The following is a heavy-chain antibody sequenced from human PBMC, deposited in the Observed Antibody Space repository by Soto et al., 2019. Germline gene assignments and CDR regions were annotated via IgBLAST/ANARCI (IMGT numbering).Heavy chain of an antibody. Sequence: ASVKVSCKASGGTFSRYAISWVRQAPGQGLEWMGGIIPIFGTANYAQKFQGRVTITADESTSTAYMELSSLRSEDTAVYYCARAIVGPTTTGWLDPWGQGTLVTVSS. V-gene: IGHV1-69*13. CDR1: GGTFSRYA. CDR3: ARAIVGPTTTGWLDP. CDR2: IIPIFGTA. J-gene: IGHJ5*02. D-gene: IGHD1-26*01.